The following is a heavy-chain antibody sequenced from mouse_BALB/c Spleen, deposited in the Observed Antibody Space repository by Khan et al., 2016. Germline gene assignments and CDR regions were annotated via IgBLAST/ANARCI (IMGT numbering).Heavy chain of an antibody. CDR3: ARHYYGSSYARDY. Sequence: QVQLKQSGPDLVAPSQSLSITCTVSGFSLTSYGVHWVRQPPGKGLEWLVVIWSDGSTTYNSALKSRLSISKDNSKSQVFLKMNSHQTDDTAMYYWARHYYGSSYARDYWGQGTSVTVSS. V-gene: IGHV2-6-2*01. CDR2: IWSDGST. J-gene: IGHJ4*01. CDR1: GFSLTSYG. D-gene: IGHD1-1*01.